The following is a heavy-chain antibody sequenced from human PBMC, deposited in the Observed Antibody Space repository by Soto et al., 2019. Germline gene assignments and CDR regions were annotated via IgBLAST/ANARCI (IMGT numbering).Heavy chain of an antibody. V-gene: IGHV3-11*06. CDR1: GFTFSDYY. D-gene: IGHD6-13*01. Sequence: GGSLRLSCAASGFTFSDYYMSWIRQAPGKGLEWVSYISGTSTYINYADSVKGRFTISRDNAKNSLYLQMNSLRAEDTAVYYCARDVQQMASYWGQGTLVTVSS. CDR3: ARDVQQMASY. J-gene: IGHJ4*02. CDR2: ISGTSTYI.